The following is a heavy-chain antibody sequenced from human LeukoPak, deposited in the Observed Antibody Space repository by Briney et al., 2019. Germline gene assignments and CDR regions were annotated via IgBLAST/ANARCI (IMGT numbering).Heavy chain of an antibody. CDR1: GFTFSSYA. Sequence: GGSLRLSCAASGFTFSSYAMSWVRQAPGKGLEWVSAISGSGGSTYYADSVKGRFTISRDNAKNTLSLQMNSLSAEDTAVYYCASGYSSDYGGNTYWGQGTLVTVSS. CDR2: ISGSGGST. J-gene: IGHJ4*02. D-gene: IGHD4-23*01. V-gene: IGHV3-23*01. CDR3: ASGYSSDYGGNTY.